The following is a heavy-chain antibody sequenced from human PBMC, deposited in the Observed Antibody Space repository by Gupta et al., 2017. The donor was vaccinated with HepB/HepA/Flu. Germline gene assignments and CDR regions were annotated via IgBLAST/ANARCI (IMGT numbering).Heavy chain of an antibody. CDR3: ARLNYYDSRASPFDS. J-gene: IGHJ4*02. CDR1: GFTFSSYG. V-gene: IGHV3-23*01. CDR2: LTGSGDKS. Sequence: EMQLLESGGGLVQPGGSLRLSCVASGFTFSSYGMSWGRQAPGKGLEYVSGLTGSGDKSSYAESVKGRFTISRDNSKNTLYVQMDSLRVEDTAVYYCARLNYYDSRASPFDSWGQGTLVTVSS. D-gene: IGHD3-16*01.